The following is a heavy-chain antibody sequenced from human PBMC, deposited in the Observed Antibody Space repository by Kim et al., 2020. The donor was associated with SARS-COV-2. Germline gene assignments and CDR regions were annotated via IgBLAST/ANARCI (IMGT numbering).Heavy chain of an antibody. V-gene: IGHV3-30*04. D-gene: IGHD2-2*01. CDR2: ISYDGSNK. CDR3: AIDPDRQYPDYYGMDV. J-gene: IGHJ6*01. CDR1: GFTFSSYA. Sequence: GGSLRLSCAASGFTFSSYAMHWVRQAPGKGLELVAVISYDGSNKYYADSVKGLFTISIDNSNNTLYLQMNSLRAEDTAVYYCAIDPDRQYPDYYGMDVWG.